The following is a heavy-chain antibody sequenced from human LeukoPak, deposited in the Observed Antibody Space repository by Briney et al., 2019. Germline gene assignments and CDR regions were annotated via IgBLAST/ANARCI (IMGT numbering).Heavy chain of an antibody. Sequence: KPGGSLRLSCAASGFTFNKYWLTWVRQAPGKGLEWVANINQDDSQIYYLESVEGRFTITRDNARNSLHLQMNSLRAEDTALYYCAGGYYYSGTYYLSFFDHWGQGTPVTVSS. V-gene: IGHV3-7*01. D-gene: IGHD3-10*01. CDR3: AGGYYYSGTYYLSFFDH. J-gene: IGHJ4*02. CDR2: INQDDSQI. CDR1: GFTFNKYW.